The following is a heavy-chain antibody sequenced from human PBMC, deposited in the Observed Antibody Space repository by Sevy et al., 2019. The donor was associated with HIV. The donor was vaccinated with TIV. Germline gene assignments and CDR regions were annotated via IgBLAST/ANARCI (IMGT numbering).Heavy chain of an antibody. J-gene: IGHJ5*02. V-gene: IGHV1-18*01. CDR3: ARLSTARGKSNWFDP. CDR1: GYTFSSYG. CDR2: IGAYKGNR. D-gene: IGHD3-10*01. Sequence: ASVKVSCKASGYTFSSYGISWVRQAPGQGLEWMGWIGAYKGNRKYAQTLQDRVTMTTDTSTSTAYMELRSLRSDDTAVYFCARLSTARGKSNWFDPWGQGTLVTVSS.